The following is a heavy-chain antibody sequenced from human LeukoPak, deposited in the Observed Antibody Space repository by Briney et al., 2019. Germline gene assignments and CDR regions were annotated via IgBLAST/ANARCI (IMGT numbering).Heavy chain of an antibody. CDR3: ASDLIY. V-gene: IGHV3-33*01. Sequence: PGRSLRLSCAASGFTFSDYGMHWVRQAPGKGLEWVAAIWSDGSNKYYADSVKGRFTISRDNSKNTLYLQMNSLRVEDTALYYCASDLIYWGQGTLVTVSS. J-gene: IGHJ4*02. CDR1: GFTFSDYG. CDR2: IWSDGSNK.